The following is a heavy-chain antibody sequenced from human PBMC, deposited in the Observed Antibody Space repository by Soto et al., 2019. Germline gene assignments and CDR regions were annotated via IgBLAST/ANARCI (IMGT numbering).Heavy chain of an antibody. V-gene: IGHV4-30-4*01. J-gene: IGHJ4*02. Sequence: QVQLQESGPGLVKPSQTLSLTCTVSGGSISSGDYYWSWIRQPPGKGLEWIGYIYYSGSTYYNPSLNSRATISADTSKNQFSRKRSSMAAADTAVYYCARVVAAATVYFFDYWGQGTLVTVSS. D-gene: IGHD2-15*01. CDR3: ARVVAAATVYFFDY. CDR1: GGSISSGDYY. CDR2: IYYSGST.